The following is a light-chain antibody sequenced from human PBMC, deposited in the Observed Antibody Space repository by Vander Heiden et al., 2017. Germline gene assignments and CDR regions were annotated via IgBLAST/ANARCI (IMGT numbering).Light chain of an antibody. V-gene: IGKV1-9*01. CDR3: QQLNYYPIT. CDR2: AAS. Sequence: IQLTQSPSSLSASVGDRVTITCRASQGISTHLVWYQQKPGKAPKLLIYAASTLQSGVPSRFSGSGSGTDFTLTISSLQPEDFATYYCQQLNYYPITFSGGTEVGIK. CDR1: QGISTH. J-gene: IGKJ4*01.